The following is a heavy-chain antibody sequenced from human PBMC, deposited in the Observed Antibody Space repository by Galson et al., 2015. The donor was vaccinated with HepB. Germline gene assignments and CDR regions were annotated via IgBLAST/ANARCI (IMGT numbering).Heavy chain of an antibody. J-gene: IGHJ6*02. CDR2: FSFGGTTT. V-gene: IGHV3-23*01. Sequence: LRLSCAVSGLTFSDFALTWVRQSPGKGLAWVSGFSFGGTTTYYDDSEKVRFTISRDNSRTTRYLQVKRQRAEDTAVYYCANPREATTIECGRGRLRPPEEHYYKVGMDDWGHGTTVTVSS. D-gene: IGHD6-19*01. CDR3: ANPREATTIECGRGRLRPPEEHYYKVGMDD. CDR1: GLTFSDFA.